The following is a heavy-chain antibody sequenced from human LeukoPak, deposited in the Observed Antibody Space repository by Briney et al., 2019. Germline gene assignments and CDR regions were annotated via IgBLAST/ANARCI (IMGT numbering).Heavy chain of an antibody. CDR1: GGSFSGYY. CDR3: ASYSITMVRGVGHRRLDY. CDR2: INHSGST. D-gene: IGHD3-10*01. V-gene: IGHV4-34*01. J-gene: IGHJ4*02. Sequence: PSETLSLTCAVYGGSFSGYYWSWIRQPPGKGLEWIGEINHSGSTNYNPSLKSRVTISVDTSKNQFSLKLSSVTAADTAVYYCASYSITMVRGVGHRRLDYWGQGTLVTVSS.